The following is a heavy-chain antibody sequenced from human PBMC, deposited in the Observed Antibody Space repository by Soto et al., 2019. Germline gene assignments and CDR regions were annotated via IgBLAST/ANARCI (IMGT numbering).Heavy chain of an antibody. J-gene: IGHJ6*03. CDR3: ARVGGYCSSTSCLLDYYYYMDV. CDR1: GYTFTSYY. Sequence: ASVKVSCKASGYTFTSYYMHWVRQAPGQGLEWMGIINPSGGSTSYAQKFQGRVTMTRDTSTSTVYMELSSLGSEDTAVYYCARVGGYCSSTSCLLDYYYYMDVWGKGTTVTVSS. CDR2: INPSGGST. D-gene: IGHD2-2*01. V-gene: IGHV1-46*03.